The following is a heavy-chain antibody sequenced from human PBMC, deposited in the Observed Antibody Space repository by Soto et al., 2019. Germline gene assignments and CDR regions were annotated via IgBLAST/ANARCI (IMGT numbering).Heavy chain of an antibody. Sequence: SETLSLTCTVSGGSISSYYWSWIRQPPGKGLEWIGYIYYSGSTNYNPSLKSRVTISVDTSKNQFSLKLSSVTAADTAVYYCARTPGSVTTLVDYWGQGTLVTVSS. J-gene: IGHJ4*02. D-gene: IGHD4-17*01. CDR1: GGSISSYY. CDR3: ARTPGSVTTLVDY. CDR2: IYYSGST. V-gene: IGHV4-59*08.